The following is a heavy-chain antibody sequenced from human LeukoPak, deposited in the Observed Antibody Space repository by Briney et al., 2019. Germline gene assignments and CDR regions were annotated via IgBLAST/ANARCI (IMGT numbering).Heavy chain of an antibody. CDR1: GFTFSTFG. CDR2: ISRIQADK. V-gene: IGHV3-23*01. J-gene: IGHJ4*02. Sequence: GGSLRLSCETSGFTFSTFGMSWVRQAPGKGLMWVSTISRIQADKYDADSVRGRFTVSRDNSRNTLCLQMNSLRVEDTAVYYCTKAPLRSCTGASCYPFDYWGQGTLVTVSS. CDR3: TKAPLRSCTGASCYPFDY. D-gene: IGHD2-8*02.